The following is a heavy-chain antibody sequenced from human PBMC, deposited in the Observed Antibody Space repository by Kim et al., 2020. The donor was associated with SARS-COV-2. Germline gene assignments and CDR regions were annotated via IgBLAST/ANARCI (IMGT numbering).Heavy chain of an antibody. CDR2: ISYDGSNK. D-gene: IGHD2-2*01. J-gene: IGHJ4*02. CDR3: ARSRRTKDIVVVPAARYFDY. V-gene: IGHV3-30*04. CDR1: GFTFSSYA. Sequence: GGSLRLSCAASGFTFSSYAMHWVRQAPGKGLEWVAVISYDGSNKYYADSVKGRFTISRDNSKNTLYLQMNSLRAEDTAVYYCARSRRTKDIVVVPAARYFDYWGQGTLVTVSS.